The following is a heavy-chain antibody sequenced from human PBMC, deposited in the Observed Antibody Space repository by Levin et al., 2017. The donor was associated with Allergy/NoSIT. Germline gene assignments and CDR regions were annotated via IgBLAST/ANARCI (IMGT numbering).Heavy chain of an antibody. Sequence: SETLSLTCAVYGGSFSGYYWSWIRQPPGKGLEWIGEINHSGSTNYNPSLKSRVTISVDTSKNQFSLKLSSVTAADTAVYYCARRTRGSLTRIDYWGQGTLVTVSS. CDR1: GGSFSGYY. V-gene: IGHV4-34*01. J-gene: IGHJ4*02. CDR2: INHSGST. D-gene: IGHD3-16*01. CDR3: ARRTRGSLTRIDY.